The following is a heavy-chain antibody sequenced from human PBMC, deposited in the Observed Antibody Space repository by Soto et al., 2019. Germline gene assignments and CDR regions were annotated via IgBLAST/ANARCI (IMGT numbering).Heavy chain of an antibody. CDR3: ARGGIVVVVAATLRYYYYMDV. D-gene: IGHD2-15*01. J-gene: IGHJ6*03. CDR2: IFYSGTT. V-gene: IGHV4-61*01. Sequence: SETLSLTCTVSGGSISGSISNFYWSWIRQPPGKGLEWIGHIFYSGTTNYNPSLKSRVTISVDTSKTQFSLKLSSVTAVDTAVYYCARGGIVVVVAATLRYYYYMDVWGKGTTVTVSS. CDR1: GGSISGSISNFY.